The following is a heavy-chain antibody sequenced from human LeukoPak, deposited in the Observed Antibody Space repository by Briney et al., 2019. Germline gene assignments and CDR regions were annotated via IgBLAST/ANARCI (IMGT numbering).Heavy chain of an antibody. J-gene: IGHJ6*03. D-gene: IGHD6-6*01. V-gene: IGHV4-61*02. CDR3: ARGGRYSSSYYYYYMDV. Sequence: PSETLSLTCTVSGGSISSGSYYWCWIRQPAGKGLEWIGRIYTSGSTNYNPSLKSRVTISVDTSKNQFSLKLSSVTAADTAVYYCARGGRYSSSYYYYYMDVWGKGTTVTVSS. CDR1: GGSISSGSYY. CDR2: IYTSGST.